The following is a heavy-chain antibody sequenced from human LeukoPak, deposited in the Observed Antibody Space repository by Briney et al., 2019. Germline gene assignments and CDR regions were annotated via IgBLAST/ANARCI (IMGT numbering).Heavy chain of an antibody. CDR3: ARKNYYYYMDV. J-gene: IGHJ6*03. Sequence: SETLSLTCAVYGGSFSGYYWSWIRQPPGKGLEWIGEINHSGSTNYNPSLKSRVTISVDTSKNQFSLKLSSVTAPDTAVYYCARKNYYYYMDVWGKGTTVTISS. CDR1: GGSFSGYY. V-gene: IGHV4-34*01. CDR2: INHSGST.